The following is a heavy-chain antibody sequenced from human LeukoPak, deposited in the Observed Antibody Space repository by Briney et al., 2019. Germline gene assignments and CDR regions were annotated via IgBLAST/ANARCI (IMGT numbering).Heavy chain of an antibody. J-gene: IGHJ6*02. V-gene: IGHV3-21*01. D-gene: IGHD2-2*01. Sequence: GGSLRLSCAASGFTFSSYSMNWVRQAPGKGLEWVSSISSSSSYIYYADSVKGRFTISRDNAKNSLYLQMNSLRAEDTAVYYCARVGRPPAAIWEYYYGMDVWGQGTTVTVSS. CDR3: ARVGRPPAAIWEYYYGMDV. CDR1: GFTFSSYS. CDR2: ISSSSSYI.